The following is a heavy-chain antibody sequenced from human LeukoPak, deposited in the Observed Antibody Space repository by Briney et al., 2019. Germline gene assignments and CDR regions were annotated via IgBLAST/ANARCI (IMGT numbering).Heavy chain of an antibody. CDR2: ISYDGSSK. V-gene: IGHV3-30-3*01. J-gene: IGHJ4*02. D-gene: IGHD6-19*01. Sequence: PGGSLRLSCAASGFTFSSYAMHWVRQAPGKGLEWVAVISYDGSSKYYADSVKGRFTISRDNSKNTLYLQMNSLRAEDTAVYYCARGVSSGWYEYWGQGTLVTVSS. CDR3: ARGVSSGWYEY. CDR1: GFTFSSYA.